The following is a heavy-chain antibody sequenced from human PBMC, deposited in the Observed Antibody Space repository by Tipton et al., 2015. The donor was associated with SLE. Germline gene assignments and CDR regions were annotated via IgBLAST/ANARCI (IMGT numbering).Heavy chain of an antibody. CDR2: ISGSLSYI. Sequence: SLRLSCAASGFTFSDYTLNWVRQAPGKGLEWVSSISGSLSYIYYTDSVKGRFTISRDNPTSSLYLQMNSLRVEDTGIYYCARDHPPHYWGQGTLVTVSS. CDR3: ARDHPPHY. J-gene: IGHJ4*02. V-gene: IGHV3-21*01. CDR1: GFTFSDYT.